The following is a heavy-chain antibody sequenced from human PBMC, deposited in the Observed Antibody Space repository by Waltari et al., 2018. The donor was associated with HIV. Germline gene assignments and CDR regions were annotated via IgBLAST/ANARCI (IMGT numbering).Heavy chain of an antibody. D-gene: IGHD3-22*01. J-gene: IGHJ4*02. CDR1: GYTFTSYY. CDR2: INPSGGST. Sequence: QVQLVQSGAEVKTPGASVKVSCKASGYTFTSYYMTWVRQAPGQGLEWMGIINPSGGSTSYAQKFQGRVTMTRDTSTSTVYMELSSLRSEDTAVYYCARGANYYDSSGYFDYWGQGTLVTVSS. V-gene: IGHV1-46*01. CDR3: ARGANYYDSSGYFDY.